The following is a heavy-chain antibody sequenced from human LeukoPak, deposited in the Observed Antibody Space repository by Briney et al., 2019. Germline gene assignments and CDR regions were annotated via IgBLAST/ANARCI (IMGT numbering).Heavy chain of an antibody. Sequence: SETLSLTCTVPGGSISSSSYYWGWIRQPPGKGLEWIGSIYYSGSTYYNPSLKSRVTISVDTSKNQFSLKLSSVTAADTAVYYCARDFRIPTGWEYYDFWSGYLGDNWFDPWGQGTLVTVSS. CDR3: ARDFRIPTGWEYYDFWSGYLGDNWFDP. D-gene: IGHD3-3*01. J-gene: IGHJ5*02. CDR1: GGSISSSSYY. CDR2: IYYSGST. V-gene: IGHV4-39*07.